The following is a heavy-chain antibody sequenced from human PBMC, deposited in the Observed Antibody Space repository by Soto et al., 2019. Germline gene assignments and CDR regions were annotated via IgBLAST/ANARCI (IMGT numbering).Heavy chain of an antibody. Sequence: GGSLRLSCAASGFGFNSYGMHWVRQVPGKGLEWVAVVSFDGSDKYYADSVKGRFTISRDNSKNTLSLEMNRLRVEDTALYYCAKVYRMSFDMWGQGTMVTVS. J-gene: IGHJ3*02. CDR2: VSFDGSDK. CDR1: GFGFNSYG. CDR3: AKVYRMSFDM. V-gene: IGHV3-30*18.